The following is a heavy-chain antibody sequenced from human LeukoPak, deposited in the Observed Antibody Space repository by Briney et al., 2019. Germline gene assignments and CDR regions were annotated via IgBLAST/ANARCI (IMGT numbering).Heavy chain of an antibody. V-gene: IGHV3-23*01. CDR1: GFTFSSYA. D-gene: IGHD6-13*01. CDR2: ISGSGGST. CDR3: AKRVRYSSSWYYFDY. Sequence: PGGSLRLSCTAYGFTFSSYAMGWGRQAPGKGLEWVSAISGSGGSTYYADSVKGRFTISRDNSKNTLYLQMNSLRAEDTAVYYCAKRVRYSSSWYYFDYWGQGTLVTVSS. J-gene: IGHJ4*02.